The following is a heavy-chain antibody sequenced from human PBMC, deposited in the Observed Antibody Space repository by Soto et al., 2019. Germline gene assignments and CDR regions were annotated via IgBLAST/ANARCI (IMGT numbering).Heavy chain of an antibody. Sequence: GGSLRLSCAASGFTFSSYGMHWVRQAPGKGLEWVAGINWNGGSKGYADSVKGRFTISRDNAKSSLYLQMNNLRAEDTALYFCARATQSYYDTSGYYSYVHWGQGAQVTVSS. CDR3: ARATQSYYDTSGYYSYVH. CDR1: GFTFSSYG. CDR2: INWNGGSK. J-gene: IGHJ4*02. V-gene: IGHV3-20*04. D-gene: IGHD3-22*01.